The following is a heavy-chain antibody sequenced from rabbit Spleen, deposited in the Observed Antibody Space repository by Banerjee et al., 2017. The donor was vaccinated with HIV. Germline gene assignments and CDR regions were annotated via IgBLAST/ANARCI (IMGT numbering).Heavy chain of an antibody. CDR1: GFSFSSGYD. CDR3: ARGAYGSSSAYRANL. D-gene: IGHD1-1*01. CDR2: ISAGSSGST. J-gene: IGHJ4*01. Sequence: QSLEESGGGLVKPGSSLTLTCKASGFSFSSGYDMCWVRQAPGKGLEWIACISAGSSGSTYYASWAKGRFTITKTSSTTVTLQMTSLTAADTATYFCARGAYGSSSAYRANLWGQGTLVTVS. V-gene: IGHV1S40*01.